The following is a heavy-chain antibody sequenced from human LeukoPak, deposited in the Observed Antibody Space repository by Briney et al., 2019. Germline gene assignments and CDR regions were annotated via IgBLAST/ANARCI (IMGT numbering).Heavy chain of an antibody. D-gene: IGHD1-1*01. CDR2: IYSGGST. CDR3: ARGHNWNDRGAFDI. V-gene: IGHV3-53*01. CDR1: GFTVSSNY. J-gene: IGHJ3*02. Sequence: GGSPRLSCAASGFTVSSNYMSWVRQAPGKGLEWVSSIYSGGSTYYADSVKGRFTISRDSSKNTLYLQMSSLRAEDTAVYYCARGHNWNDRGAFDIWGQGTMVTVSS.